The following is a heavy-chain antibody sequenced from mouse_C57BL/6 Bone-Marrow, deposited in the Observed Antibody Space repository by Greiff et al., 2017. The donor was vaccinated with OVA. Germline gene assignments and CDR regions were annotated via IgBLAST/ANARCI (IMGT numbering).Heavy chain of an antibody. V-gene: IGHV1-82*01. CDR3: ARSGFPYYFDY. CDR2: IYPEDGET. J-gene: IGHJ2*01. D-gene: IGHD3-1*01. Sequence: VQLVESGPELVKPGASVKISCKASGYAFSSSWMNWVKQRPGKGLEWIGRIYPEDGETKYAPKFQGKATITADTSSNTAYLQLSSLTSEDTAVYYCARSGFPYYFDYWGQGTTLTGSS. CDR1: GYAFSSSW.